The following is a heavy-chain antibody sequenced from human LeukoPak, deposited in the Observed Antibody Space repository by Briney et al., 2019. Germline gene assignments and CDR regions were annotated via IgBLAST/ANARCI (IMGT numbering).Heavy chain of an antibody. J-gene: IGHJ6*03. D-gene: IGHD3-22*01. V-gene: IGHV4-4*07. Sequence: SETLSLTCTVSGGSISSYYWSWIRQPAGKELEWIGRIYTSGSTNYNPSLKSQVTMSVDTSKNQFSLKLSSVTAADTAVYYCARVNRNDYDSSGYYSSYYYYYMDVWGKGTTVTVSS. CDR3: ARVNRNDYDSSGYYSSYYYYYMDV. CDR2: IYTSGST. CDR1: GGSISSYY.